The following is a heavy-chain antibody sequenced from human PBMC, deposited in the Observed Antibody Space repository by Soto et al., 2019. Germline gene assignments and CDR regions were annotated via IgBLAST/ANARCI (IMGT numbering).Heavy chain of an antibody. D-gene: IGHD2-2*01. Sequence: QVQLVQSGAEVKTPGSSVKVSCKASGGTFSNYAISWVRQAPGQGLEWMGGIIPIFDTADYAQRFQGRVTITADESTSTAYLELSCLASGDTAVYYWARDMIRAAIYYRYYALDVWGQGTTVTVSS. CDR3: ARDMIRAAIYYRYYALDV. J-gene: IGHJ6*02. CDR2: IIPIFDTA. V-gene: IGHV1-69*01. CDR1: GGTFSNYA.